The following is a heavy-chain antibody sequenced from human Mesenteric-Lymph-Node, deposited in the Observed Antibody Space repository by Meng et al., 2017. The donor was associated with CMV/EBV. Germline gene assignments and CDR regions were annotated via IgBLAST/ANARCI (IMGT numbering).Heavy chain of an antibody. CDR3: VRRSTAKVTSYYYGLDV. CDR2: INPSDSDT. J-gene: IGHJ6*02. CDR1: GYTFAIYW. D-gene: IGHD5-18*01. Sequence: GGSLRLSCKASGYTFAIYWIAWVRRMPGRGLEWMGIINPSDSDTRYSPSFQGHVTISTDKSINTAYLQWSTLEASDTAIYYCVRRSTAKVTSYYYGLDVWGQGTTVTVSS. V-gene: IGHV5-51*01.